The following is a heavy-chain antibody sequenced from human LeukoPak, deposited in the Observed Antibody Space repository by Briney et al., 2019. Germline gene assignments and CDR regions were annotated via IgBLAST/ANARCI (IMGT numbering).Heavy chain of an antibody. J-gene: IGHJ4*02. CDR2: MSRFGGST. CDR3: ARNHYDSSGYYTIDY. CDR1: GFIFSTYV. Sequence: GGSLRLSCAASGFIFSTYVMSWVRQAPGKGPEWVSGMSRFGGSTYYADSVKGRFTISRDNSKNTLYLQMNSLRAEDTAVYYCARNHYDSSGYYTIDYWGQGTLVTVSS. V-gene: IGHV3-23*01. D-gene: IGHD3-22*01.